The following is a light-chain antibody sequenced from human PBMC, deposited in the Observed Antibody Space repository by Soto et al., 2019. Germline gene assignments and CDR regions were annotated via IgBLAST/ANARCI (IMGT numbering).Light chain of an antibody. CDR1: SGHSSYI. CDR3: ETWDSNTRV. V-gene: IGLV4-60*03. CDR2: VEGSGGY. J-gene: IGLJ2*01. Sequence: QPVLTQSSSASASLGSSVKLTCTLSSGHSSYIIAWHQQQPGKAPRYLMKVEGSGGYNKGSGVPDRFSGSSSGADRYLTISNLQSEDEADYYCETWDSNTRVFGGGTKVTVL.